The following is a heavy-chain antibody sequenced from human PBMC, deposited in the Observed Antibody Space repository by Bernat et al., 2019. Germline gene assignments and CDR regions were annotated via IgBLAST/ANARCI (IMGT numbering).Heavy chain of an antibody. CDR1: GFTVSSNY. D-gene: IGHD1-1*01. Sequence: EVHLVESGGGLVQPGGSLRLSCAASGFTVSSNYMSWVRQAPGKGLEWVSVIYSGGSTYYADSVKGRFTISRDNSKNTLYLQMNSLRAEDTAVYYCAKDAYNWNEGSVPLDAFDIWGQGTMVTVSS. CDR3: AKDAYNWNEGSVPLDAFDI. CDR2: IYSGGST. V-gene: IGHV3-66*01. J-gene: IGHJ3*02.